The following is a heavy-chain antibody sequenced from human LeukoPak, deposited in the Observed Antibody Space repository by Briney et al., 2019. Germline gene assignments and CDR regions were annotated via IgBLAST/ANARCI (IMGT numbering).Heavy chain of an antibody. CDR1: GFTFSSYA. V-gene: IGHV3-30*04. CDR3: AAPEDSSGYYYAFDY. CDR2: ISYDGSNK. Sequence: PGGSLRLSCAASGFTFSSYAMHWVRQAPGKGLEWVAVISYDGSNKYYADSVKGRFTISRDNSKNTLYLQMNSLRAEDTAVYYCAAPEDSSGYYYAFDYRGQGTLVTVSS. D-gene: IGHD3-22*01. J-gene: IGHJ4*02.